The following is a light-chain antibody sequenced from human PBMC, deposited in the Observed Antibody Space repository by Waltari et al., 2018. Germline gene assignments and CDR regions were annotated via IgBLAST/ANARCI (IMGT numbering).Light chain of an antibody. V-gene: IGKV3-20*01. CDR3: QNHERLPAT. CDR1: QSVRTY. J-gene: IGKJ1*01. Sequence: EPVLTQSPANMSFSQGDSATLPCRASQSVRTYLAWYQQKPGQAPRLLIDGASTRATGIPDRFSGSGSGTDFSLTISRLEPEDAAVYYCQNHERLPATFGQGTKVEIK. CDR2: GAS.